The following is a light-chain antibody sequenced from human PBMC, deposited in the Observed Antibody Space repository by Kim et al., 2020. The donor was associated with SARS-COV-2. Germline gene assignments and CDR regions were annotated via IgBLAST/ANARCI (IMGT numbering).Light chain of an antibody. J-gene: IGLJ3*02. CDR2: RNN. V-gene: IGLV1-47*01. CDR3: SAWDDSLNRGV. Sequence: QSVLTQPPSASGTPGQRVTISCSGISSNIGDNYVYWYQQVPGTAPKLLIYRNNQRPSGIPDRFSGSKSGTSASLAISGLQSGDEADYYCSAWDDSLNRGVFGGGTKVTVL. CDR1: SSNIGDNY.